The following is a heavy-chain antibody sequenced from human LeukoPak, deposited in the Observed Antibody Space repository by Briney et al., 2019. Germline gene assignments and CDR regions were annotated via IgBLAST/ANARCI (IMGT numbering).Heavy chain of an antibody. V-gene: IGHV3-23*01. CDR3: ARLEASGLDG. J-gene: IGHJ4*02. D-gene: IGHD6-19*01. CDR2: ISGSGGST. CDR1: GFTFSSYA. Sequence: PGGPLRLPCAASGFTFSSYAMSWVRQAPGKGREWVSGISGSGGSTYYADSVKGRFTISRDNSKNTLYLQMNSLRADDTAVYYCARLEASGLDGGGQGTLVTASS.